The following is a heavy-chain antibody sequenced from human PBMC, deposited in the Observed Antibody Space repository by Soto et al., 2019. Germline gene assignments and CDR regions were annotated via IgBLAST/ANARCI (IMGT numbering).Heavy chain of an antibody. V-gene: IGHV1-69*12. D-gene: IGHD1-1*01. J-gene: IGHJ6*02. CDR1: GDTFSSFA. Sequence: QVPLVQSGAEVKKPGSSVKVSCKASGDTFSSFAISWVRQAPGQGLEWMGGIIPIFRTPNYAQKFQGRVTITADEPTSTAYMELSSLTSEDTAVYYCARDKDREQLAGNYSYALDVWGHGTTVIVSS. CDR2: IIPIFRTP. CDR3: ARDKDREQLAGNYSYALDV.